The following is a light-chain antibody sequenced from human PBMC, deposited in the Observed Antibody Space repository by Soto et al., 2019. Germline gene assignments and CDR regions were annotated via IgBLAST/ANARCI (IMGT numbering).Light chain of an antibody. V-gene: IGLV2-14*01. CDR1: SSDVVGYNY. CDR3: SSYTSSSTLPYV. CDR2: DVS. Sequence: QSVLTQPASVSGSPGQSITISCTGTSSDVVGYNYVSWYQQHPGKAPKLMIYDVSNRPSGVSNRFSGSKSGNTASLTISGLQAEDEADYYCSSYTSSSTLPYVFGTGTKSPS. J-gene: IGLJ1*01.